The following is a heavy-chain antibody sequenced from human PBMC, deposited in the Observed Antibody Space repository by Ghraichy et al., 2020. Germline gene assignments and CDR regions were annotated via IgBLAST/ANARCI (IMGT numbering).Heavy chain of an antibody. CDR3: AKAGAGSGATETDY. Sequence: GESLNISCAASGFIFSSYGMHWVRQAPGKGLEWVAVISYDGSNKYYADSVKGRFTISRDNSNNTLHLQVNSLRAEDTAVYYCAKAGAGSGATETDYWGQGTLVTVSS. V-gene: IGHV3-30*18. CDR1: GFIFSSYG. D-gene: IGHD3-3*01. CDR2: ISYDGSNK. J-gene: IGHJ4*02.